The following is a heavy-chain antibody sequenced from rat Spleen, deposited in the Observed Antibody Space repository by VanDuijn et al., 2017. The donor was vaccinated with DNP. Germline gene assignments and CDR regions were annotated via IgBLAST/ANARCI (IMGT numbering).Heavy chain of an antibody. CDR2: INKDSSTI. J-gene: IGHJ2*01. CDR3: AKGPNFGGYSDFFDY. CDR1: GFNFNGYW. D-gene: IGHD1-11*01. Sequence: EVKLVESGGGLVQPGRSLKLSCAASGFNFNGYWMGWVRQTPGKGLEWIGQINKDSSTIIYTPSLKDKFSISRDNAQNTLYLQMDKLGSEDTAIFYCAKGPNFGGYSDFFDYWGQGVMVTVSS. V-gene: IGHV4-2*01.